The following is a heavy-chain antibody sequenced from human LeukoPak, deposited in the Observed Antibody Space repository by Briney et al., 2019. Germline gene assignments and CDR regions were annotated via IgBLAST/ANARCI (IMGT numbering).Heavy chain of an antibody. CDR2: ISSRSTYI. D-gene: IGHD6-19*01. V-gene: IGHV3-21*01. CDR3: ASFYSSGWYSF. CDR1: GFTFDDYA. J-gene: IGHJ4*02. Sequence: GGSLRLSCAASGFTFDDYAMHWVRQAPGKGLEWVSSISSRSTYIYYADSVKGRFTISRDNAKNSLYLQMNSLRAEDTAVYFCASFYSSGWYSFWGQGALVTVSS.